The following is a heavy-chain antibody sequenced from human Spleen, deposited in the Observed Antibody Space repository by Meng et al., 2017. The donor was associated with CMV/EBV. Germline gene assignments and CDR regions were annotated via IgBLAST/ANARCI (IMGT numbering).Heavy chain of an antibody. V-gene: IGHV3-20*04. Sequence: GGSLRLSCAASGFTVSSNYMSWVRQAPGKGLEWVSGIRWNGETTGYADSVKGRFTISRDNAKNSLYLQMNRLRAEDTALYYCARLRGPTPSGNAFDIWGQGTMVTVSS. D-gene: IGHD1-26*01. CDR3: ARLRGPTPSGNAFDI. J-gene: IGHJ3*02. CDR1: GFTVSSNY. CDR2: IRWNGETT.